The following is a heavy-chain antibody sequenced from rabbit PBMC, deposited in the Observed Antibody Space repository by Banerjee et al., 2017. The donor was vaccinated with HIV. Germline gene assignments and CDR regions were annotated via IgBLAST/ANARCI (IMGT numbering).Heavy chain of an antibody. D-gene: IGHD7-1*01. CDR2: IYTGDGST. V-gene: IGHV1S45*01. CDR1: GFSFSSYW. Sequence: QEQLEESGGDLVKPEGSLTLTCTASGFSFSSYWICWVRQAPGKGLEWIGCIYTGDGSTYYASWVNGRFTISKTSSTTVTLQMTSLTAADTATYFCARDLTGVTGWNFNLWGQGTLVTVS. CDR3: ARDLTGVTGWNFNL. J-gene: IGHJ4*01.